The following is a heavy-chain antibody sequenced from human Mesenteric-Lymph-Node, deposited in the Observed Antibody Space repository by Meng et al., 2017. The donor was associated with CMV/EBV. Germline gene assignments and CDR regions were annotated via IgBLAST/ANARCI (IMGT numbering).Heavy chain of an antibody. V-gene: IGHV3-23*01. J-gene: IGHJ4*02. CDR2: ISGSGGST. CDR3: AKGNTLVVPAALGY. Sequence: GESLKISCAASGFTFSDYYMSWIRQAPGKGLEWLSYISGSGGSTYYADSVKGRFTISRDNSKNTLYLQMNSLRAEDTAVYYCAKGNTLVVPAALGYWGQGTLVTVSS. CDR1: GFTFSDYY. D-gene: IGHD2-2*01.